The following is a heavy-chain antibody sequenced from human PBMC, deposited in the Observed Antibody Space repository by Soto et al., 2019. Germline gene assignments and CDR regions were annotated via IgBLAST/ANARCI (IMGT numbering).Heavy chain of an antibody. CDR2: IIPIFGTA. V-gene: IGHV1-69*13. J-gene: IGHJ6*02. CDR3: ARDGPIVATIGGVYYYYYGMDV. CDR1: GGTFSSYA. D-gene: IGHD5-12*01. Sequence: SVKVSCKASGGTFSSYAISWVRQAPGQGLEWMGGIIPIFGTANYAQKFQGRVTITADESTSTAYMELSSLRSEDTAVYYCARDGPIVATIGGVYYYYYGMDVWGQGTTVTVSS.